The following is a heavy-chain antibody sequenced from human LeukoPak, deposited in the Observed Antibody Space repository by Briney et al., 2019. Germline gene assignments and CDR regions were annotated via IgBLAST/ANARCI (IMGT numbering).Heavy chain of an antibody. CDR3: TRGSGRFEY. D-gene: IGHD2-15*01. CDR2: IRAKDYGGTT. J-gene: IGHJ4*02. CDR1: GFTLGNFP. V-gene: IGHV3-49*02. Sequence: GRSLRLSCTTSGFTLGNFPITWVRQAPGKGLEWVGYIRAKDYGGTTEYAAAVKGRFTISRDDSKGIGYLQMNDLQTDDTGVYYCTRGSGRFEYWGQGTLVTVSS.